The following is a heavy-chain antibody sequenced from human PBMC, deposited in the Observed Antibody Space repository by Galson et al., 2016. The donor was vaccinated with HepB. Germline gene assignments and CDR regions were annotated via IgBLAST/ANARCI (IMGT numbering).Heavy chain of an antibody. Sequence: QSGADVKKPGESLRISCQGSGYSFSSYWISWVRQMPGKGLEWMGSIDPSDSSTNYGQAFQGHVTMSSDKSINTAYLQWSSLKASDTAMYYCARFGYNYYDMLTHGYYWGQGTLVTVSS. CDR1: GYSFSSYW. CDR2: IDPSDSST. D-gene: IGHD3-22*01. V-gene: IGHV5-10-1*01. J-gene: IGHJ4*02. CDR3: ARFGYNYYDMLTHGYY.